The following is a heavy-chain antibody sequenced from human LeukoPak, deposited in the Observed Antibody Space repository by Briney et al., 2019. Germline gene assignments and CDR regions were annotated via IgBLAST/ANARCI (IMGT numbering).Heavy chain of an antibody. CDR3: ARDPNWNVAY. J-gene: IGHJ4*02. D-gene: IGHD1-1*01. CDR2: ISSSSSYI. V-gene: IGHV3-21*01. Sequence: GGSLRLSCAASGFPFSSYSMNWVRQAPGKGLEWVSSISSSSSYIYYADSVKGRFTISRDNAKNSLYLQMNSLRAEDTAVYYCARDPNWNVAYWGQGTLVTVSS. CDR1: GFPFSSYS.